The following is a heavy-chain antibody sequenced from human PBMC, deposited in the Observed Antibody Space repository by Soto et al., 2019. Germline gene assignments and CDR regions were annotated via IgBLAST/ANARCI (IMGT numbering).Heavy chain of an antibody. J-gene: IGHJ6*02. V-gene: IGHV1-69*13. CDR1: GGTFSSYA. CDR3: ARGGITIFGGRRDYYYGMDV. D-gene: IGHD3-3*01. Sequence: SVKVSCKASGGTFSSYAISWVRQAPGQGLEWMGGIIPIFGTANYAQKFQGRVTITADESTSTAYMELSSLRSEDTAVYYCARGGITIFGGRRDYYYGMDVWGQGTTVTVS. CDR2: IIPIFGTA.